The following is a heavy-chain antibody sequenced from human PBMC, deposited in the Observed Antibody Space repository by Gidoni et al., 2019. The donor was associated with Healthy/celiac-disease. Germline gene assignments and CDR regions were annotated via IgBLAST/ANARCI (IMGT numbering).Heavy chain of an antibody. CDR1: GGSFSGYY. J-gene: IGHJ4*02. CDR2: INHSGST. CDR3: ATPRGSGWYF. V-gene: IGHV4-34*01. D-gene: IGHD6-19*01. Sequence: QVQLQQWGAGLLKPSETLSLTCAVYGGSFSGYYWSWIRQPPGKGLEWIGEINHSGSTNYNPSLKSRVTISVDTSKNQFSLKLSSVTAADTAVYYCATPRGSGWYFWGQGTLVTVSS.